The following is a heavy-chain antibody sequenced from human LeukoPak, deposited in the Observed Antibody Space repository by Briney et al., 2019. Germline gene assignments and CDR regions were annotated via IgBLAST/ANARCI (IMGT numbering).Heavy chain of an antibody. D-gene: IGHD2-15*01. Sequence: GRSLRLSCAASGFTFSSYGMHWVRQAPGKGLEWVAVIWYDGSNKYYADSVKGRFTISRGNSKNTLYLQMNSLRAEDTAVYYCARLYGSYPGWFDLWGQGTLVTVSS. V-gene: IGHV3-33*01. J-gene: IGHJ5*02. CDR2: IWYDGSNK. CDR3: ARLYGSYPGWFDL. CDR1: GFTFSSYG.